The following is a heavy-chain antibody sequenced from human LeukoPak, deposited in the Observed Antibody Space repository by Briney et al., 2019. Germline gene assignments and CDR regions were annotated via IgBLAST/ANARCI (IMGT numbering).Heavy chain of an antibody. Sequence: ASVKVSCKASGYTFTGYYMHWVRQAPGRGLEWMGWINPNSGGTNYAQKFQGRVTMTRDTSISTAYMELSRLRSDDTAVYYCARDAYSSGWFASSPAFDIWGQGTMVTVSS. D-gene: IGHD6-19*01. V-gene: IGHV1-2*02. CDR2: INPNSGGT. CDR3: ARDAYSSGWFASSPAFDI. J-gene: IGHJ3*02. CDR1: GYTFTGYY.